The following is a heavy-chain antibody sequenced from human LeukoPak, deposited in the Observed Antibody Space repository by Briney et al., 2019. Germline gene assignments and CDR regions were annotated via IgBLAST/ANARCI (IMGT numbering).Heavy chain of an antibody. CDR3: ARARVAAAISWFDP. V-gene: IGHV3-7*04. D-gene: IGHD2-15*01. CDR1: GFTFSSYW. CDR2: IKQDGSEK. Sequence: GGSLRLSCAASGFTFSSYWMSWVREAPGKGLEAVANIKQDGSEKYYADSVKGRFTISRDNAKNSLYLQMNSQRAEDTAVYYCARARVAAAISWFDPWGQGTLVTVSS. J-gene: IGHJ5*02.